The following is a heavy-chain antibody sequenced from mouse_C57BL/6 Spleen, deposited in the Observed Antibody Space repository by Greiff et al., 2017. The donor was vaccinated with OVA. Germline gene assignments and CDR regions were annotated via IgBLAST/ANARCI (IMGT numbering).Heavy chain of an antibody. CDR2: ISYDGSN. J-gene: IGHJ2*01. Sequence: VQLKESGPGLVKPSQSLSLTCSVTGYSITSGYYWNWIRQFPGNKLEWMGYISYDGSNNYNPSLKNRISITRDTSKNQFFLKLNSVTTEDTATYYCARAAQAPFDYWGQGTTLTVSS. D-gene: IGHD3-2*02. V-gene: IGHV3-6*01. CDR3: ARAAQAPFDY. CDR1: GYSITSGYY.